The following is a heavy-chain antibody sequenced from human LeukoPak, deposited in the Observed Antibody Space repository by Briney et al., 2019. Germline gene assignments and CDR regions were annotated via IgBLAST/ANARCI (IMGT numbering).Heavy chain of an antibody. V-gene: IGHV5-51*01. Sequence: GESLELSCKASGYSFTSYWIGWVRQMPGKGLEWMGIIYPGDSDTRYSPSFQGQVTISAGKSINTAYLQWSSLKASDTAMYYCARRCGNYDYWGQGTMVTVSS. J-gene: IGHJ4*02. CDR3: ARRCGNYDY. CDR2: IYPGDSDT. D-gene: IGHD1-26*01. CDR1: GYSFTSYW.